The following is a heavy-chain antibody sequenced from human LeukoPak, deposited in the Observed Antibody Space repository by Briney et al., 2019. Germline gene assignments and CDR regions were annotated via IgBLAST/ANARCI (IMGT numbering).Heavy chain of an antibody. CDR3: ASPREPESYYYYGMDV. J-gene: IGHJ6*04. V-gene: IGHV5-10-1*01. D-gene: IGHD1-14*01. Sequence: GESLKISCKGSGYSFTSYWISWVRQMPGKGLEWMGRIDPSDSYTNYSPSFQGHVTISADKSISTAYLQWSSLKASDTAMYYCASPREPESYYYYGMDVWGKGTTVTVSS. CDR1: GYSFTSYW. CDR2: IDPSDSYT.